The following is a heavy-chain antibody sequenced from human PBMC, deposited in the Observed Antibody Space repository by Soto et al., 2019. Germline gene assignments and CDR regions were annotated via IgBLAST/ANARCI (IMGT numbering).Heavy chain of an antibody. D-gene: IGHD3-10*01. Sequence: QVQLQESGPGLVKPSETLSLTCTVSGGSINSYYWSWIRQPAGKGLEWIGRIYSGGSTTYNPSLRSRLTVSVDTSKNRFSLKLTSVTAAYTAVYYCARGPGGFGDFSLDYWGQGTLVTVSS. J-gene: IGHJ4*02. CDR1: GGSINSYY. CDR2: IYSGGST. V-gene: IGHV4-4*07. CDR3: ARGPGGFGDFSLDY.